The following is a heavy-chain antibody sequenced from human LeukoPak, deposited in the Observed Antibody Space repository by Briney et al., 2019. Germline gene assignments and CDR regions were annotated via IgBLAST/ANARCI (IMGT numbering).Heavy chain of an antibody. D-gene: IGHD5-24*01. Sequence: GGSLRLSCAASGFTFDDYGMSWVRQAPGKGLEWVAVIWYDGSNKYYADSVKGRFTISRDSSKNTLYLQMNSLRAEDTAVYYCAKEAYIEMATITPDYWGQGTLVTVSS. CDR1: GFTFDDYG. CDR2: IWYDGSNK. V-gene: IGHV3-33*06. J-gene: IGHJ4*02. CDR3: AKEAYIEMATITPDY.